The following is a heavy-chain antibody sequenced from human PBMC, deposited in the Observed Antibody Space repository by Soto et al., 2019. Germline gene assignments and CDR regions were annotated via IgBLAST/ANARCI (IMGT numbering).Heavy chain of an antibody. CDR1: GGSISSYY. J-gene: IGHJ4*02. CDR2: IYYSGST. V-gene: IGHV4-59*01. D-gene: IGHD6-19*01. CDR3: ARSGWYGYYFDY. Sequence: PSETLSLTCTVSGGSISSYYWSWNRQPPGKGLEWIGYIYYSGSTNYNPSLKSRVTISVDTSKNQFSLKLSSVTAADTAVYYCARSGWYGYYFDYWGQGTLVTVSS.